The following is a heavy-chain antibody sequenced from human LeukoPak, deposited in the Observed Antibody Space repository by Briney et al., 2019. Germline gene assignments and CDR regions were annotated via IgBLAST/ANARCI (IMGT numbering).Heavy chain of an antibody. Sequence: ASVKVSCKASGYTFTAYYMYWVRQAPGQGLEWMGWMNPNSGNTGYAQKFQGRVTMTRNTSISTAYMELSSLRSEDTAVYYCARGLGYGDYGDYWGQGTLVTVSS. CDR1: GYTFTAYY. CDR3: ARGLGYGDYGDY. V-gene: IGHV1-8*02. CDR2: MNPNSGNT. D-gene: IGHD4-17*01. J-gene: IGHJ4*02.